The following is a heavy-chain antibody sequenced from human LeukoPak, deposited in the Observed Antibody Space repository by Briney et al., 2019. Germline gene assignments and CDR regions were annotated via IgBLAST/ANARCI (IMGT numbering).Heavy chain of an antibody. CDR1: GVSISSSDHY. CDR3: ARDRGRDGTGTTMDWFDP. D-gene: IGHD1-1*01. V-gene: IGHV4-30-4*08. J-gene: IGHJ5*02. CDR2: IYYTGTT. Sequence: SETLSLTCTVSGVSISSSDHYWSWIRQAPGKGLEWIGCIYYTGTTYYNPSLKSRVTISLDMSKNQFSLKLSSVTAADTAVYYCARDRGRDGTGTTMDWFDPWGQGALVTASS.